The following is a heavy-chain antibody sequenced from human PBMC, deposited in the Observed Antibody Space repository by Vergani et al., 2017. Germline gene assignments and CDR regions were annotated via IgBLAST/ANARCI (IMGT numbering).Heavy chain of an antibody. CDR2: ISDNGGTT. D-gene: IGHD2-2*01. Sequence: EVQLLESGGGLVQPGGSLRLSCEASGFSFPGYAMSWVRQAPGKGLEWVSIISDNGGTTYYADSVKGRFTISRDNSKDTLYLQMNSLRAEDTAVYYCARDSPLVVPAAIFYYYYGMDVWGQGTTVTVSS. CDR3: ARDSPLVVPAAIFYYYYGMDV. J-gene: IGHJ6*02. V-gene: IGHV3-23*01. CDR1: GFSFPGYA.